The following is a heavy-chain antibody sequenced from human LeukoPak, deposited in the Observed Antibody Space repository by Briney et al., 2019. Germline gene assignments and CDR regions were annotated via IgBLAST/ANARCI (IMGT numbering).Heavy chain of an antibody. CDR3: AKDPLLRYFDWLSIGD. J-gene: IGHJ4*02. CDR1: GFTFSSYE. V-gene: IGHV3-23*01. D-gene: IGHD3-9*01. CDR2: ISGSGGST. Sequence: GGSLRLSCAASGFTFSSYEMNWVRQAPGKGLEWVSAISGSGGSTYYADSVKGRFTISRDNSKNTLYLQMNSLRAEDTAVYYCAKDPLLRYFDWLSIGDWGQGTLVTVSS.